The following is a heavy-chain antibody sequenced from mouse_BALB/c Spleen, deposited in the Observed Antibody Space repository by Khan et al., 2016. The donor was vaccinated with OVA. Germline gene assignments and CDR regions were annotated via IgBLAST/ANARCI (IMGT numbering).Heavy chain of an antibody. J-gene: IGHJ4*01. CDR2: IWSDGTT. D-gene: IGHD2-10*01. Sequence: QVQLKESGPGLAAPSQSLSITCTISGFSLTNYGVHWVRQPPGRGLEWLVVIWSDGTTTYNSALKSRLTIITDNSQSQVFLKMNSLQTDDTAIYFCARQPYYHYNIMDYWGQGTSVTVSS. CDR3: ARQPYYHYNIMDY. CDR1: GFSLTNYG. V-gene: IGHV2-6-1*01.